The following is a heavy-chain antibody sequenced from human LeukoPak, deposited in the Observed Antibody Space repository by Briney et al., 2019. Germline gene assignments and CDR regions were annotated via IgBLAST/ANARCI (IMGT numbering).Heavy chain of an antibody. CDR3: ATSFTIAAAGTTYYFDY. D-gene: IGHD6-13*01. CDR2: TIPIFGTA. V-gene: IGHV1-69*05. Sequence: ASVKVSCKASGGTFSSYAISWVRQAPGQGLEWMGGTIPIFGTANYAQKFQGRVTITTDESTSTAYMELSSLRSEDTAVYYCATSFTIAAAGTTYYFDYWGQGTLVTVSS. CDR1: GGTFSSYA. J-gene: IGHJ4*02.